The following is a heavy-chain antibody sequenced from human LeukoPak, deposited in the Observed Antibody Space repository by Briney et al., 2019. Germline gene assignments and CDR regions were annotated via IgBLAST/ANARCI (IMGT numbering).Heavy chain of an antibody. J-gene: IGHJ5*02. CDR2: INHSGST. Sequence: SETLSLTCAVYGGSFSGYYWSWIRQPPGKGLEWIGEINHSGSTNYNLSLKSRVTISVDTSKNQFSLKLSFVTAADTAVYYCARGDYCSSTSCYAQVGWFDPWGQGTLVTVSS. CDR1: GGSFSGYY. D-gene: IGHD2-2*01. CDR3: ARGDYCSSTSCYAQVGWFDP. V-gene: IGHV4-34*01.